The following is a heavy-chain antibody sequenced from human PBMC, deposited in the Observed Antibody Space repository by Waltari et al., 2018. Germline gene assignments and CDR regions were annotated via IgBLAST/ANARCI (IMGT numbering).Heavy chain of an antibody. CDR1: GFTFSRQW. CDR2: INYDGSQK. D-gene: IGHD2-2*01. Sequence: EVKLVESGGGLVQPGGSLTASCGASGFTFSRQWMSWVRQTPGKGLQWVANINYDGSQKYYVDSVKGRFTISRDNAKNSVFLQMNSLRVEDTAVYYCAKSRGFEYWGQGALITISS. CDR3: AKSRGFEY. V-gene: IGHV3-7*01. J-gene: IGHJ4*02.